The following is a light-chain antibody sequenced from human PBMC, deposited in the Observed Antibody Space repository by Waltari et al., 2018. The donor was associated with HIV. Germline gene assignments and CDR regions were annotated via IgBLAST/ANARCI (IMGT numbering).Light chain of an antibody. CDR2: NDD. V-gene: IGLV1-44*01. CDR3: STWQDGLNGVL. J-gene: IGLJ2*01. Sequence: QSVLPPPPSASGTFRQRVAISCSGSSSNICDHTLHWYQQVPGAAPKLLIYNDDQRPSGVPDRFSGSKSGTSASLAINGLQSEDEGTYYCSTWQDGLNGVLFGGGTELAVL. CDR1: SSNICDHT.